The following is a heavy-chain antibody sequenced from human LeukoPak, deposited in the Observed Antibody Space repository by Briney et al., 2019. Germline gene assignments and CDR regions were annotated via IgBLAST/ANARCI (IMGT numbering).Heavy chain of an antibody. Sequence: SETLSLTCTVSGDPISSGGYFWTWIRQPAGEGLEWIGRMYTDGGLSYNPSLKSRVAISMDTSKNQFSLKLTSVSAADTAVYYCARDRGFTVARGVPSWFDPWGQGTLVTVSS. CDR1: GDPISSGGYF. V-gene: IGHV4-61*02. J-gene: IGHJ5*02. CDR2: MYTDGGL. CDR3: ARDRGFTVARGVPSWFDP. D-gene: IGHD3-10*01.